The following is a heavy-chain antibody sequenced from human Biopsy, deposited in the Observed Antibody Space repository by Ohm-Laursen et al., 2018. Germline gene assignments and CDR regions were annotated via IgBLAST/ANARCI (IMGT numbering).Heavy chain of an antibody. J-gene: IGHJ6*02. V-gene: IGHV1-2*02. D-gene: IGHD3/OR15-3a*01. CDR3: ARDQMIFGGGDGLAV. CDR2: INPNSDDT. Sequence: SVNVSCKASGYTFSGYYIHWRRQAPGQGLEWMGWINPNSDDTNYAQKFQGRVTMTTDTSINAAYMELSRLRSDDTAVYYCARDQMIFGGGDGLAVWGQGTTVVVSS. CDR1: GYTFSGYY.